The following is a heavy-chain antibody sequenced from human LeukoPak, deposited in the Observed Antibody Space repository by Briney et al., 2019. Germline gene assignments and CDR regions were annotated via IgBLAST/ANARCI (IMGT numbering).Heavy chain of an antibody. J-gene: IGHJ4*02. CDR1: GYTFSSYA. D-gene: IGHD3/OR15-3a*01. V-gene: IGHV3-48*03. CDR2: IDSRGTTM. Sequence: GRSLRLSCAASGYTFSSYAMNWVRQAPGKGLEWVSYIDSRGTTMYYADSVKGRFTISRDNARNSLYLQMNSLRAEDTAVYYCARRTGSDYWGQGTLVTVSS. CDR3: ARRTGSDY.